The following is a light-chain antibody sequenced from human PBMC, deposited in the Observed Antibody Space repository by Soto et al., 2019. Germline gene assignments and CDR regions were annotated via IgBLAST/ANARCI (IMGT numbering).Light chain of an antibody. Sequence: QSALTQAPSASGSPGQSVTISCTGTSSDVGGYNYVSWYQQHPGKAPKLMIYEVSKRPSGVPDRFSGSKSGNTASLTVSGLQAEDEADYYCSSYVGSNKVFGGGTKLTVL. CDR3: SSYVGSNKV. J-gene: IGLJ2*01. V-gene: IGLV2-8*01. CDR1: SSDVGGYNY. CDR2: EVS.